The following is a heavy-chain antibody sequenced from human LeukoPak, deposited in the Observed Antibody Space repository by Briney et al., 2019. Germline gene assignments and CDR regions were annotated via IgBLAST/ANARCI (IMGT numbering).Heavy chain of an antibody. J-gene: IGHJ3*02. CDR3: AKDIGVGYNNDAFDI. Sequence: GRSLRLSCAASGFTFDDYAMHWVRQAPGKGLEWVSGISWNSGSVGYADSVKGRFTISRDNAKNSLYLQMNSLRAEDTALYYCAKDIGVGYNNDAFDIWGQGTMVTVSS. CDR2: ISWNSGSV. V-gene: IGHV3-9*01. D-gene: IGHD5-24*01. CDR1: GFTFDDYA.